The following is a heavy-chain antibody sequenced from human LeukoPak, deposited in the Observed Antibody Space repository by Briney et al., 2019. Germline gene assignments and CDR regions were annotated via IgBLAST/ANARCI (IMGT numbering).Heavy chain of an antibody. CDR1: GFTFSSYW. D-gene: IGHD6-13*01. CDR3: ARIGYSSSSIDY. CDR2: IKEDGTIK. Sequence: GGSLRLSCAASGFTFSSYWMSWVRQAPGKGLEWVANIKEDGTIKHYVDSEKGRLTISRDNAKSSVYLQVNSLRAEDTALYYCARIGYSSSSIDYWGQGTLVTVSS. J-gene: IGHJ4*02. V-gene: IGHV3-7*01.